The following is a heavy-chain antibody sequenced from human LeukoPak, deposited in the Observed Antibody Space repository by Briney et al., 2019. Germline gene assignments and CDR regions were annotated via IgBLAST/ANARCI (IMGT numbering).Heavy chain of an antibody. V-gene: IGHV1-2*02. D-gene: IGHD1-26*01. J-gene: IGHJ5*02. Sequence: ASVKVSCKASGYTFTGYYMHWVRQAPGQGLEWMGWINPNSGGTNYAQKFQGRVTMTRDTSISTAYMELSRLRSDDTAVYYCARANSGSYYEWFDPWGQGTLVTVSS. CDR1: GYTFTGYY. CDR2: INPNSGGT. CDR3: ARANSGSYYEWFDP.